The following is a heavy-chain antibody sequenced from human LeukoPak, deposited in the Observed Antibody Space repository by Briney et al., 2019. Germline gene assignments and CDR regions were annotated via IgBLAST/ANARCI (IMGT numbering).Heavy chain of an antibody. V-gene: IGHV4-39*01. CDR2: IYYSGSP. J-gene: IGHJ4*02. D-gene: IGHD1-1*01. Sequence: SETLSLTCTVSGGSISNNNYYWAWIRQPPGKGLECIGSIYYSGSPYYNPSLKSRVTISVDTSKNQFSLRLSSVTAADTAVYYCATWRTAKTGFDYWGQGTLVTVSS. CDR3: ATWRTAKTGFDY. CDR1: GGSISNNNYY.